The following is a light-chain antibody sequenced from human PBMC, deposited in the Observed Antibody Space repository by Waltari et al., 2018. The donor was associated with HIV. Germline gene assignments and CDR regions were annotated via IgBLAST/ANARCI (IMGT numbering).Light chain of an antibody. CDR1: STDISTYSF. J-gene: IGLJ2*01. Sequence: QSALTQPASVSGSPGHSLTISCTGTSTDISTYSFVSWYQKHPYKAPNLLIYDVDNRPSGVSRRFSGSKSGDTASLTISSIQADDEADYYCSSYTTTNTVVFGGGTKFTVL. CDR2: DVD. V-gene: IGLV2-14*03. CDR3: SSYTTTNTVV.